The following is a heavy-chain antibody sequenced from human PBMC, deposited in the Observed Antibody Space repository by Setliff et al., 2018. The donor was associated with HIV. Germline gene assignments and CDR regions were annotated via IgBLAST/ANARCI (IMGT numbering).Heavy chain of an antibody. CDR1: GFTFDDYA. CDR3: ARAPSPSYYYDSSGYYYAYYFDY. V-gene: IGHV3-49*04. Sequence: GSLRLSCTTSGFTFDDYAMSWVRQAPGKGLEWVGFIRTKTYGATTEYAASVKGRFTISRDNAKNSLYLQMNSLRAEDTAVYYCARAPSPSYYYDSSGYYYAYYFDYWGQGTLVTVSS. D-gene: IGHD3-22*01. J-gene: IGHJ4*02. CDR2: IRTKTYGATT.